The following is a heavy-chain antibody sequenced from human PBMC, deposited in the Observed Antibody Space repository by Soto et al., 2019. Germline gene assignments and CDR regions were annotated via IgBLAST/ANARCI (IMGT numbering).Heavy chain of an antibody. CDR2: INAGNGNT. V-gene: IGHV1-3*01. Sequence: QVQLVQSGAEVKKPGASVKISCQASGYTFPRATMHWVRQTPGQSLEWMGWINAGNGNTRYSHKFQGRVTFTRDTTASTTYMEPTSLRSEDTAVYYCGFGDYDEWLDPWGQGTLVTVSS. CDR3: GFGDYDEWLDP. CDR1: GYTFPRAT. J-gene: IGHJ5*02. D-gene: IGHD3-10*01.